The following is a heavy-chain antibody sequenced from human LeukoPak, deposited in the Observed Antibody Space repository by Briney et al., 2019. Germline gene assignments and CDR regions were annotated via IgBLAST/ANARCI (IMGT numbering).Heavy chain of an antibody. V-gene: IGHV1-2*02. Sequence: ASVKVSCKAYGYTFTGYYMHWVRQAPGQGLEWMGWINPNSGGTNYAQKFQGRVTMTRDTSISTAYMELSRLRSDDTAVYYCARRYKDSSGYYYNYWGQGTLVTVSS. CDR2: INPNSGGT. J-gene: IGHJ4*02. CDR3: ARRYKDSSGYYYNY. CDR1: GYTFTGYY. D-gene: IGHD3-22*01.